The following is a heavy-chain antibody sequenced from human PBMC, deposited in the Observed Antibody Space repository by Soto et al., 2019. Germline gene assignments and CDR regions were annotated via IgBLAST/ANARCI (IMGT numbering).Heavy chain of an antibody. J-gene: IGHJ4*02. CDR1: GGTFSSYT. Sequence: ASVKVSCKASGGTFSSYTISWVRQAPGQGLEWMGRIIPILGIANYAQRFQGRVTITADKSTSTAYMELSSLRSEDTAVYYCAPMRPYSGYEFDYWGQGTLVTVSS. CDR3: APMRPYSGYEFDY. V-gene: IGHV1-69*02. D-gene: IGHD5-12*01. CDR2: IIPILGIA.